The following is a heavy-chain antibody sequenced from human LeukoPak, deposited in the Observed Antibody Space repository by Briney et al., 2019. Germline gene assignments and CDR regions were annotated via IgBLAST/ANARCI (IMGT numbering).Heavy chain of an antibody. J-gene: IGHJ3*02. CDR1: GYTFTSYY. V-gene: IGHV1-46*01. CDR2: INPSGGST. Sequence: ASVKVSCEASGYTFTSYYMHWVRQAPGQGLEWMGIINPSGGSTSYAQKFQGRVTMTRDMSTSTVYMELSSLRSEDTAVYYCARDLSHDSSGTHAFDIWGQGTMVTVSS. D-gene: IGHD3-22*01. CDR3: ARDLSHDSSGTHAFDI.